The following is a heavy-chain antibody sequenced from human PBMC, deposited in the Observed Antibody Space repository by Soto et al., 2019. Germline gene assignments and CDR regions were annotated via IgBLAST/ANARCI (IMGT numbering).Heavy chain of an antibody. CDR2: IYYSGST. CDR1: GGSISSYY. J-gene: IGHJ4*02. V-gene: IGHV4-59*08. D-gene: IGHD2-15*01. CDR3: ARRWGSAADY. Sequence: SETLSLTCTVSGGSISSYYWSWIRQPPGKGLEWIGYIYYSGSTNYNPSLKSRVTISVDTSKNQLSLKLSSVTAADTAVYYCARRWGSAADYWGQGTLVTVSS.